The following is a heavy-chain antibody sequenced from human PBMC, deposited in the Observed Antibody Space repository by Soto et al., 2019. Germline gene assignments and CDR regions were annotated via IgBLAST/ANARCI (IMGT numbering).Heavy chain of an antibody. V-gene: IGHV3-30*03. Sequence: QVQLVESGGGVGQPGRSLRLSCAASGFTFSSYGMHWVRQAPGKGLEWVAVLSYDGSNKYYADSVKGRFTISRDNSKNTLYLQMNILRAEDTAVYYCARNQGGYSYCPFAYWGQGTLVTVSS. CDR1: GFTFSSYG. CDR2: LSYDGSNK. CDR3: ARNQGGYSYCPFAY. D-gene: IGHD5-18*01. J-gene: IGHJ4*02.